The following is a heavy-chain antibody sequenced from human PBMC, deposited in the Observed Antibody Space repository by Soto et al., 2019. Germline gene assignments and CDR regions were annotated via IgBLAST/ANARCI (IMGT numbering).Heavy chain of an antibody. CDR3: ARGSNHFDY. D-gene: IGHD4-4*01. V-gene: IGHV3-74*01. CDR2: INSDGNST. Sequence: EVQLVESGGGLVQPGGSLRLSCAASGFTFSPFWMHWVRQVPGKGPVWVSRINSDGNSTSYADSVKGRFTISRDNAKNTLYLQMNSLSAEDTAVYYFARGSNHFDYGGQGNLVTVSP. J-gene: IGHJ4*02. CDR1: GFTFSPFW.